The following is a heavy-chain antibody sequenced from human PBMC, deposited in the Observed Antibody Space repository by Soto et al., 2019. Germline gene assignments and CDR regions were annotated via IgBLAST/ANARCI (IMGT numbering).Heavy chain of an antibody. D-gene: IGHD3-10*01. J-gene: IGHJ5*02. CDR3: ARGHGWGSNRWFDP. CDR2: ISTGGTNV. V-gene: IGHV3-11*01. CDR1: GFTFIDYY. Sequence: QVQLVESGGGLVQPGGSLRLSCVVSGFTFIDYYMIWIRQAPGKGLAWVSYISTGGTNVQYADSVKGRFTISRDNARKSMHLQMNSLRAEDTAVYYCARGHGWGSNRWFDPWGQGTLVTVSS.